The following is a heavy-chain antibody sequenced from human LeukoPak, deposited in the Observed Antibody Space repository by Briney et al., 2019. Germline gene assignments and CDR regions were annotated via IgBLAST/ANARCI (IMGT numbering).Heavy chain of an antibody. V-gene: IGHV1-18*01. Sequence: ASVKVSCKASGYTFTTSGISWVRQAPGQGLEWLGWISAYNGQTNYAQKVQGRATMTTDTSTKTAYMELRSLGSDDTAVYYCAGVAGFYWNSDSFDYWGQGTQVTVSS. CDR3: AGVAGFYWNSDSFDY. J-gene: IGHJ4*02. CDR1: GYTFTTSG. CDR2: ISAYNGQT. D-gene: IGHD1-7*01.